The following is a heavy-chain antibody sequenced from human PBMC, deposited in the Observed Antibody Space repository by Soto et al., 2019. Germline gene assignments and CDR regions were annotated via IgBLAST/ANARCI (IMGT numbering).Heavy chain of an antibody. CDR1: GYNFTTYW. CDR2: IYPGDSDT. Sequence: PGDSLKISCKGSGYNFTTYWIGWVRQMPGKGLEWMGIIYPGDSDTRYSPSFQGQVTISADKSISTAYLQWSSLKASDTAMYYCARQGGNPYNWLDPWGQGTLVTISS. J-gene: IGHJ5*02. D-gene: IGHD1-1*01. V-gene: IGHV5-51*01. CDR3: ARQGGNPYNWLDP.